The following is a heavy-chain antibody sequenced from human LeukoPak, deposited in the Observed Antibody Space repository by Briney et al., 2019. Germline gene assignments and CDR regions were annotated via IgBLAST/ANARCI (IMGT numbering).Heavy chain of an antibody. V-gene: IGHV3-23*01. CDR1: GFTFSSYA. Sequence: GSLRLSCAASGFTFSSYAMSWVRQAPGKGLEWVSAISGSGGSTYYADSVKGRFTISRDNSKNTLYLQMNSLRAEDTAVYYCAKDLTGYSSSWYPQTLFGYWGQGTLVTVSS. D-gene: IGHD6-13*01. CDR2: ISGSGGST. CDR3: AKDLTGYSSSWYPQTLFGY. J-gene: IGHJ4*02.